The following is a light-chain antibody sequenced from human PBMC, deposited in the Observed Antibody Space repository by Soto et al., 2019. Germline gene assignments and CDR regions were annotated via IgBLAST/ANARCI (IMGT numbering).Light chain of an antibody. J-gene: IGKJ5*01. CDR3: QQYGSSPIP. Sequence: VLTQAPGISSLSPEERAILSCRASQSVSSNYLAWYQQKPGQVPRLFIYGASRRATGIPDRFSGSGSGTDFTLTISGLEPEDFAVYYCQQYGSSPIPFGQGTRLAIK. CDR1: QSVSSNY. CDR2: GAS. V-gene: IGKV3-20*01.